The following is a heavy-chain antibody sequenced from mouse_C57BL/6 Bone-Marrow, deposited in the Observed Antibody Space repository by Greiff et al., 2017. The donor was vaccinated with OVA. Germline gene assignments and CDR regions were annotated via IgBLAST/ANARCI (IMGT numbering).Heavy chain of an antibody. Sequence: EVKVEESGGGLVQPGGSMKLSCVASGFTFSNYWMNWVRQSPEKGLEWVAQIRLKSDNYATHYAESVKGRFTISRDDSKSSVYLQMNNLRAEDTGIYYCTAPMVTTSPPDYWGQGTTLTVSS. CDR3: TAPMVTTSPPDY. D-gene: IGHD2-2*01. J-gene: IGHJ2*01. CDR2: IRLKSDNYAT. V-gene: IGHV6-3*01. CDR1: GFTFSNYW.